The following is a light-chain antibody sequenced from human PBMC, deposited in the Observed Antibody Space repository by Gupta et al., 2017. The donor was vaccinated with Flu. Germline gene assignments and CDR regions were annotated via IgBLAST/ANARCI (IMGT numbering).Light chain of an antibody. CDR3: QQYNVWPPLT. CDR1: QNVNGN. CDR2: GAS. Sequence: EIVLTQSPVTLSVSPWERVSLSCRASQNVNGNLAWYQQKPGQPPRLLIYGASTRAAGVPARFSGTGSGTDFTLTVSSLQSEDSAVYFCQQYNVWPPLTFGGGTKVQI. J-gene: IGKJ4*01. V-gene: IGKV3-15*01.